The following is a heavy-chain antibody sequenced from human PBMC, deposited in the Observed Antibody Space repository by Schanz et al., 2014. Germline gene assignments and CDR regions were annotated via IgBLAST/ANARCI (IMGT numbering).Heavy chain of an antibody. CDR1: GYTFDSYG. Sequence: QVQLVQSGAEVKKPGASVKVSCKASGYTFDSYGINWVRQAPQQGLEWMGRISAHNGYRDYAQKFQGRVTISTDTSTSTAYVEVRGLRSDDTAVYYCVRGAYDSEDCRLGHWGQGTLVTVSS. J-gene: IGHJ5*02. CDR2: ISAHNGYR. D-gene: IGHD2-21*02. CDR3: VRGAYDSEDCRLGH. V-gene: IGHV1-18*01.